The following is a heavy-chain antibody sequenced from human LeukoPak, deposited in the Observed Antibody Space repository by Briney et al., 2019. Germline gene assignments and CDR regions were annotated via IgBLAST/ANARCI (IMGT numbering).Heavy chain of an antibody. CDR2: IYPGVSDT. CDR3: AGRGTGTTLAFDY. CDR1: GYSFISFW. J-gene: IGHJ4*02. Sequence: GESLKTSCQASGYSFISFWISWVRRMPGKGLEWLGIIYPGVSDTRYSPSFQGQVTISADKSISTAYLQWSSLKASDTAIYYCAGRGTGTTLAFDYWGQGTLVTVPS. D-gene: IGHD1-1*01. V-gene: IGHV5-51*01.